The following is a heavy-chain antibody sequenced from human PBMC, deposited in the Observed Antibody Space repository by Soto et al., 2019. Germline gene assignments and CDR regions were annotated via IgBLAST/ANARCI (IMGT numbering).Heavy chain of an antibody. V-gene: IGHV4-34*01. CDR3: ARLILGDTAMAYDY. J-gene: IGHJ4*02. D-gene: IGHD5-18*01. Sequence: SETLSLTCAVYGGSFSGYYWSWIRQPPGKGLEWIGDINHSGSTNYNPSLKSRVTISVDTSKNQFSLKLSSVTAADTAVYYCARLILGDTAMAYDYWGQGTLVTVSS. CDR2: INHSGST. CDR1: GGSFSGYY.